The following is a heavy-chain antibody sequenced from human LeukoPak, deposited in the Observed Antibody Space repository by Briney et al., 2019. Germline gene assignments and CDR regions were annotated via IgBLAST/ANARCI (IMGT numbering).Heavy chain of an antibody. D-gene: IGHD3-22*01. Sequence: ASVKVSCEASGYTFTSYGISWVRQAPGQGLEWMGWISAYNGNTNYAQKLQGRVTMTTDTSTSTAYMELRSLRSDDTAVYYCARTPHYDSSGYYFTVHFDYWGQGTLVTVSS. CDR3: ARTPHYDSSGYYFTVHFDY. CDR2: ISAYNGNT. V-gene: IGHV1-18*01. J-gene: IGHJ4*02. CDR1: GYTFTSYG.